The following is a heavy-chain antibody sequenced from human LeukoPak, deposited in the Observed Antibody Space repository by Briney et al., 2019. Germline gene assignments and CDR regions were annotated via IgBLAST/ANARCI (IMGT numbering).Heavy chain of an antibody. D-gene: IGHD2-2*01. CDR1: GGSISSYY. CDR3: ARGGSRPFDI. J-gene: IGHJ3*02. CDR2: IYYSGSA. V-gene: IGHV4-59*08. Sequence: PSETLSLTCTVSGGSISSYYWSWIRQPPGKGLEWIGYIYYSGSANYNPSLKSRVTISVDTSKNQFSLKLSSVTAADTAVYYCARGGSRPFDIWGQGTMVTVSS.